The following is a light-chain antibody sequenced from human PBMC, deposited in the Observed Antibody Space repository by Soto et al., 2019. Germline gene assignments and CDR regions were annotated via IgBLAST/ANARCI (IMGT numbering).Light chain of an antibody. J-gene: IGKJ1*01. Sequence: EIVLTQSPATLSLSPGERATLSCRASQSVSSYLAWYQQKPGQAPRLLIYDASNRATGIPARFSGSGSETNFTLTISSLEPEDFAVYYCQQRSNWPPTCTFGQGTKVDIK. CDR3: QQRSNWPPTCT. CDR1: QSVSSY. V-gene: IGKV3-11*01. CDR2: DAS.